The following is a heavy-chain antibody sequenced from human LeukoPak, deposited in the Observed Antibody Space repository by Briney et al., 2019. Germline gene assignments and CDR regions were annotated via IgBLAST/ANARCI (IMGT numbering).Heavy chain of an antibody. J-gene: IGHJ4*02. V-gene: IGHV1-2*02. Sequence: ASVKVSCKASGYTFTGYYMHWVRQAPGQGLEWMGWINPNGGGTNYAQKFQGRVTMTRDTSISTAYMELSRLRSDDTAVYYCARVRPRIAVAGTFDYWGQGTLVTVSS. D-gene: IGHD6-19*01. CDR1: GYTFTGYY. CDR3: ARVRPRIAVAGTFDY. CDR2: INPNGGGT.